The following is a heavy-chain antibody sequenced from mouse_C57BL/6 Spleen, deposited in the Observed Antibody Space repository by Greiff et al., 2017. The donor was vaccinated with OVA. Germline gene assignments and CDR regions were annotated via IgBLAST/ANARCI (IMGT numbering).Heavy chain of an antibody. CDR2: IYPGSGST. CDR1: GYTFTSYW. V-gene: IGHV1-55*01. J-gene: IGHJ3*01. CDR3: AREVYYYGSSTGFAY. D-gene: IGHD1-1*01. Sequence: QVQLQQPGAELVKPGASVKMSCKASGYTFTSYWITWVKQRPGQGLEWIGDIYPGSGSTNYNEKFKSKATLTVDTSSSTAYMQLSSLTSEDSAVYYCAREVYYYGSSTGFAYWGQGTLVTVSA.